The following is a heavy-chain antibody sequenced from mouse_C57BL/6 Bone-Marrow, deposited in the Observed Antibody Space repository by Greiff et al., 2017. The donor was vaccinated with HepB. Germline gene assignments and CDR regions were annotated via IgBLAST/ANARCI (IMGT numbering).Heavy chain of an antibody. D-gene: IGHD5-2*01. CDR1: GYTFTDYN. V-gene: IGHV1-18*01. Sequence: EVMLVESGPELVKPGASVKIPCKASGYTFTDYNMDWVKQSHGKSLEWIGDINPNNGGTIYNQKFKGKATLTVDKSSSTAYMELRSLTSEDTAVYYCARMNTYHIGTMDYWGQGTSVTVSS. CDR2: INPNNGGT. J-gene: IGHJ4*01. CDR3: ARMNTYHIGTMDY.